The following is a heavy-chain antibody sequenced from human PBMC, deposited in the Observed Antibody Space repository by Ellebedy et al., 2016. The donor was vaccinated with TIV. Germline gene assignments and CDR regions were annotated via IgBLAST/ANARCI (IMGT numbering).Heavy chain of an antibody. V-gene: IGHV3-7*03. D-gene: IGHD1-1*01. CDR3: ARYGNLGY. CDR2: IKEDGSLK. Sequence: PGGSLRLSCAASGFTFRSYAMSWVRQAPGKGLELVAKIKEDGSLKYYVDAVKGRFAISRDNAKNSLYLQMNSLRAEDTAVYYCARYGNLGYWGQGTLVTVSS. J-gene: IGHJ4*02. CDR1: GFTFRSYA.